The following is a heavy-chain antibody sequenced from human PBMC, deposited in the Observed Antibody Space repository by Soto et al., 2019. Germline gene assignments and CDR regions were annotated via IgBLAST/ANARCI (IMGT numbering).Heavy chain of an antibody. CDR2: IYYSGST. CDR1: GGSISSGGYY. CDR3: ARDSKELRNYYYGMDV. V-gene: IGHV4-31*03. J-gene: IGHJ6*02. Sequence: SETLSLTCTVSGGSISSGGYYWSWIRQHPGKGLEWIGYIYYSGSTYYNPSLKSRVTISVDTSKNQFSLKLSSVTAADTAVYYCARDSKELRNYYYGMDVWGQGTTVTVSS. D-gene: IGHD1-7*01.